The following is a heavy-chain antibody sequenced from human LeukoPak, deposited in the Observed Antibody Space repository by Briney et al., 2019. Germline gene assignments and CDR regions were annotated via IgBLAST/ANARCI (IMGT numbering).Heavy chain of an antibody. CDR1: GGSLSSSSYY. J-gene: IGHJ5*02. Sequence: AETLSLTCTVSGGSLSSSSYYWGWHRQPPGKGREGGGSIDYSGSTYYNPSLRRRATISVDASKNQYFLKLSPMTASDTAVYYSARRHYDFWSGYYPEGASFDPWGQGTLVTVSS. D-gene: IGHD3-3*01. CDR2: IDYSGST. CDR3: ARRHYDFWSGYYPEGASFDP. V-gene: IGHV4-39*01.